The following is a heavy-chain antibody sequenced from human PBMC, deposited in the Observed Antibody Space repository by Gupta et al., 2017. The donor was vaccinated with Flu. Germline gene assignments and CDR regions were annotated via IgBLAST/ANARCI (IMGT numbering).Heavy chain of an antibody. CDR3: ATVFAY. Sequence: EVQLVQSGGGLVQPGGSLRLSCAASGFTFSNYWLHWVRQVPGKGLVWVSRVDNDGSVTSYADSLKGLFTISRDNAKNTLYLQINSLRSEYTAVYYCATVFAYWGQGTLVTVSS. CDR2: VDNDGSVT. D-gene: IGHD3-3*02. J-gene: IGHJ4*02. V-gene: IGHV3-74*01. CDR1: GFTFSNYW.